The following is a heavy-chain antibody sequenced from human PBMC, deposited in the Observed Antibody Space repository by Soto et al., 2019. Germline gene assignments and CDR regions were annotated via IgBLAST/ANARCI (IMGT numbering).Heavy chain of an antibody. J-gene: IGHJ6*02. D-gene: IGHD6-13*01. CDR1: GFTFSDYY. CDR2: TSSSGITI. V-gene: IGHV3-11*04. Sequence: GGSLRLSCAASGFTFSDYYLSWIRQAPGKGLEWVCYTSSSGITIYYADSVKGRFTISRDNAKTSLYLQMTSLRAEDTAVYYCSRKFSGYSRSLMGFCGRGTTVTGSS. CDR3: SRKFSGYSRSLMGF.